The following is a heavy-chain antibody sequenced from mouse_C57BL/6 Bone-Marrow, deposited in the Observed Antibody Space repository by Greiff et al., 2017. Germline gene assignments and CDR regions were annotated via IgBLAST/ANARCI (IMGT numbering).Heavy chain of an antibody. J-gene: IGHJ3*01. Sequence: QVQLQQSGAELVKPGASVKMSCKASGYTFTSSWITWVKQRPGQGLEWIGDIYPGSGSTNYNEKFKSKATLTVDTSSSTAYMQLSSLTSEDSAVYYCVRFEGYYGWFAYWGQGALGTVS. CDR2: IYPGSGST. CDR1: GYTFTSSW. CDR3: VRFEGYYGWFAY. D-gene: IGHD2-3*01. V-gene: IGHV1-55*01.